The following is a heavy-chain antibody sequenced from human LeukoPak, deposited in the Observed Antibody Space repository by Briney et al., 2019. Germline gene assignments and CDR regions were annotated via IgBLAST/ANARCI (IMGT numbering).Heavy chain of an antibody. CDR1: GFTFSNYA. V-gene: IGHV3-23*01. D-gene: IGHD3-10*01. CDR3: ARDQRRFGEFDY. CDR2: ISNNGGYT. J-gene: IGHJ4*02. Sequence: PGGSLRLSCAASGFTFSNYAMNWVRQAPGKGLEWVSAISNNGGYTYYADSVQGRFTISRDNSKSTLCLQMNSLRAEDTAVYYCARDQRRFGEFDYWGQGTLVTVSS.